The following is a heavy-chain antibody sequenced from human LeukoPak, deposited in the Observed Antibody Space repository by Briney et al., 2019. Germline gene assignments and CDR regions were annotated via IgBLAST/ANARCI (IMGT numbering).Heavy chain of an antibody. D-gene: IGHD3-10*01. CDR3: ARENYYGSGSSPGEFDY. V-gene: IGHV3-11*01. J-gene: IGHJ4*02. Sequence: GGSLRLSCAASGFTFSDYDMSWIRQAPGKGLEWVSYVSSSDNIIYYADSVKGRFTISRDNAKNSLYLQMNSLRVEDTAVYYCARENYYGSGSSPGEFDYWGQGTLVTVSS. CDR2: VSSSDNII. CDR1: GFTFSDYD.